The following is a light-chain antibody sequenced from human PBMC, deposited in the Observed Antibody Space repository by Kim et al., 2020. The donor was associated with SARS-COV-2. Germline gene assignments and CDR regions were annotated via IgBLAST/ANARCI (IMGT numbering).Light chain of an antibody. CDR1: QSIAGW. J-gene: IGKJ1*01. CDR3: QQYNDYPT. V-gene: IGKV1-5*01. Sequence: DIQMTQSPSTLSASVGDRVTITCRASQSIAGWLAWYQQKPGKAPKLLIYDDSNLQSGVPSRFSGSGSGTQFTLTISSLQPDDFATYYCQQYNDYPTFGQGTKVDIK. CDR2: DDS.